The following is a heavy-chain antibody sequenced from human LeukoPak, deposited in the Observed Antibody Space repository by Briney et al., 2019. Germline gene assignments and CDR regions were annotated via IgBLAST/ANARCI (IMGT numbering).Heavy chain of an antibody. CDR2: LYSGGTA. J-gene: IGHJ4*02. Sequence: GGSLRLSCAASGFTVSNYYMSWVRQAPGTGLEWVSVLYSGGTANYADSVMGRFTVSRDNSRNTLSLQMNSLRAEDTAVYYCARAYGSGWDNYFDYWGQGTLVTVSS. V-gene: IGHV3-53*01. CDR1: GFTVSNYY. CDR3: ARAYGSGWDNYFDY. D-gene: IGHD6-19*01.